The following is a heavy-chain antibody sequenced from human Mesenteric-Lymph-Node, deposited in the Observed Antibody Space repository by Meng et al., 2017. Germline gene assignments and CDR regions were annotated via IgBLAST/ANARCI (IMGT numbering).Heavy chain of an antibody. CDR1: GFTFDDYA. J-gene: IGHJ6*02. CDR3: ARDANGMDV. V-gene: IGHV3-21*01. Sequence: GESLKISCAASGFTFDDYAMHWVRQAPGKGLEWVSSISSSSSYIYYADSVKGRFTISRDNAKNSLYLQMNSLRAEDTAVYYCARDANGMDVWGQGTTVTVSS. CDR2: ISSSSSYI.